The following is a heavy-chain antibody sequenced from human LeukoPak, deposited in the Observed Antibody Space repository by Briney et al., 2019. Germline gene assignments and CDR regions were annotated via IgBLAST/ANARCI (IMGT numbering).Heavy chain of an antibody. V-gene: IGHV5-51*04. Sequence: GESLTISCKASGYAFIDYWIAWVRQVPGKGLEWMGIIYPDDSDTRFSPSFEGQVIISADKPTTTVFLHWSSLKASDTAMYCCARLPPTAMTRNQGYFPYWGQGTLVTVSS. CDR3: ARLPPTAMTRNQGYFPY. CDR1: GYAFIDYW. J-gene: IGHJ1*01. CDR2: IYPDDSDT. D-gene: IGHD5-18*01.